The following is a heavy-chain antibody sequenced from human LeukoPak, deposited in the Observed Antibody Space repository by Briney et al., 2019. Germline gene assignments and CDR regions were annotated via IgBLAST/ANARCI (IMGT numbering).Heavy chain of an antibody. J-gene: IGHJ5*02. CDR1: GFTVSSNY. D-gene: IGHD3-22*01. CDR3: AKGGPYYYDSSGYSDR. Sequence: GGSLRLSCAASGFTVSSNYMSWVRQAPGKGLEWVSVIYSGGSTYYADSVKGRFTISRDNSKNTLYLQMNSLRAEDTAVYYCAKGGPYYYDSSGYSDRWGQGTLVTVSS. CDR2: IYSGGST. V-gene: IGHV3-53*05.